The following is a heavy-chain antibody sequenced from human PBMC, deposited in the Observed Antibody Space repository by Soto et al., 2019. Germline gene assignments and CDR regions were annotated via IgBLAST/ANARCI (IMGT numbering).Heavy chain of an antibody. CDR1: GGSGSSSSYY. Sequence: SETLSLTCPVSGGSGSSSSYYWGWVRKPPGKGLEWIGSVYYSGSTYYNPSLESRVTISVDKSKNQFSLKLMSLSAADTAVYYCGRLEGLATISYYFDYWGQGALVTVSS. CDR3: GRLEGLATISYYFDY. J-gene: IGHJ4*02. V-gene: IGHV4-39*01. CDR2: VYYSGST. D-gene: IGHD3-9*01.